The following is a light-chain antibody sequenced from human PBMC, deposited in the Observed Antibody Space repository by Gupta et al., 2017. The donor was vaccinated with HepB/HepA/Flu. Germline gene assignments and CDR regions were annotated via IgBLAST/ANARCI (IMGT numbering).Light chain of an antibody. Sequence: DVVMTQSPLSLSVTLGKPASISCRSSQSLLYTDGYTYLNLFQQRAGPSKRRLIVKVSNRDSVVPDRFSGSVSGTDFIPKSSRVEAEDVGFYYRMHRTHSPGTFGQGTKVEIK. V-gene: IGKV2-30*01. J-gene: IGKJ1*01. CDR3: MHRTHSPGT. CDR1: QSLLYTDGYTY. CDR2: KVS.